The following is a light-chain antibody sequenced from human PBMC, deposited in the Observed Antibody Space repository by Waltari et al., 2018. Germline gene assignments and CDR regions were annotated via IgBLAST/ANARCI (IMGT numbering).Light chain of an antibody. CDR1: QVIGNA. J-gene: IGKJ4*01. CDR3: QQYYSIALN. V-gene: IGKV1-NL1*01. Sequence: DIQMTQSPSSLSASVGDRVTITCRASQVIGNALAWYQQKPGKAPKLLFYAASRLESGVPSRFCGSRSGMDYTLTISSLQPEDFATYYCQQYYSIALNFGGGTKVEIK. CDR2: AAS.